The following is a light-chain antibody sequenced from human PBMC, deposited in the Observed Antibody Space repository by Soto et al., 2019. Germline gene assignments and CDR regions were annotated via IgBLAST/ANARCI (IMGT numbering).Light chain of an antibody. CDR2: DAS. CDR1: QSVSSY. J-gene: IGKJ1*01. V-gene: IGKV3-11*01. CDR3: KLYDIYSWT. Sequence: SPGTVSLSPGERATLSCRASQSVSSYLACYRQKPGQAPRLLIYDASNRATGIPARFSGSGSGTDITLTISILQPDDFAPYYSKLYDIYSWTFREGTKVDIK.